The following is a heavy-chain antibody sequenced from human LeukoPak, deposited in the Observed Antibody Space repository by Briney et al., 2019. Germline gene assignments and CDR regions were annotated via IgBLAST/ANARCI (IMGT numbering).Heavy chain of an antibody. CDR2: ISYDGSKK. V-gene: IGHV3-30*18. CDR1: GFTFSSYG. Sequence: PGRSLRLSCAASGFTFSSYGMHWVRQAPGKGLEWVAVISYDGSKKYYADSVKGRFTISRDNSKNTLYLQMNSLRAEDTAVYYCAKGVPDYYDSSGRYFQHWGQGTLVTVSS. J-gene: IGHJ1*01. D-gene: IGHD3-22*01. CDR3: AKGVPDYYDSSGRYFQH.